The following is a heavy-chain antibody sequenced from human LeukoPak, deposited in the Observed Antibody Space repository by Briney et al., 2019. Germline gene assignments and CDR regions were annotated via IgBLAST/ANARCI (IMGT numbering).Heavy chain of an antibody. CDR3: AREDMTTVVTLDY. D-gene: IGHD4-23*01. CDR2: IYTSGST. CDR1: GGSISSYY. J-gene: IGHJ4*02. Sequence: SETLSLTCTVSGGSISSYYGSWIRQPAGKGLEWIGRIYTSGSTNYNPSLKSRVSMSVDTSKDQFSLKLSSVTAADTAVYYCAREDMTTVVTLDYWGQGTLVTVSS. V-gene: IGHV4-4*07.